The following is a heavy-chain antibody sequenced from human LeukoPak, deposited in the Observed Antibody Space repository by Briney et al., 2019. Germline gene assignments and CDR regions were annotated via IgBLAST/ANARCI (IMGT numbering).Heavy chain of an antibody. Sequence: PGGSLRLSCAASGFTSSTYGMSWVRQAPGKGLEWVSGISGSGGATYYADSVKGRFTISRDDPHNTLYLQMNSLRAEDTAVYFCARGGVDYYGSGTYYLMYYFDYWGQGALVTVSS. J-gene: IGHJ4*02. CDR2: ISGSGGAT. V-gene: IGHV3-23*01. CDR3: ARGGVDYYGSGTYYLMYYFDY. CDR1: GFTSSTYG. D-gene: IGHD3-10*01.